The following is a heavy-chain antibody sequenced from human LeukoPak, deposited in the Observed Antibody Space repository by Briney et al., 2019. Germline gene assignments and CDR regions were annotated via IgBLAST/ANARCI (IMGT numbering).Heavy chain of an antibody. D-gene: IGHD2-15*01. CDR1: GGSISSYY. CDR3: ARATGWAPFDY. J-gene: IGHJ4*02. Sequence: SETLSLTCTVSGGSISSYYWSWIRQPPGKGLGWIGYIYYSGSTNYNPSLKSRAAISVGTSKNQFSLKLSSVTAADTAVYYCARATGWAPFDYWGQGTLVTVSS. CDR2: IYYSGST. V-gene: IGHV4-59*01.